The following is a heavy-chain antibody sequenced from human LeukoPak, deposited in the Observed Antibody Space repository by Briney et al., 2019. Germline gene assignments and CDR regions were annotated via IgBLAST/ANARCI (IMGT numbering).Heavy chain of an antibody. CDR2: IYYSGST. CDR3: ARGYYGSGVHFDY. CDR1: GXSISGSY. J-gene: IGHJ4*02. Sequence: PSETLSLTWTVSGXSISGSYRSWIRQPPGKGLEWIGYIYYSGSTNYNPSLKSRVTISVDTSKNRFSLRLSSVTAADTAAYYCARGYYGSGVHFDYWGQGTLVTVSS. D-gene: IGHD3-10*01. V-gene: IGHV4-59*01.